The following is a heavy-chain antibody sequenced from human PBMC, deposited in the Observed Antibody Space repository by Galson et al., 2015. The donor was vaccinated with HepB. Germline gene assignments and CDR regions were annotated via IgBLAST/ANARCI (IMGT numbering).Heavy chain of an antibody. V-gene: IGHV1-69*13. CDR3: ARDLVVGYNLFRQNWYFDL. D-gene: IGHD5-24*01. Sequence: SVKVSCKASGGTFSSYAISWVRQAPGQGLEWMGGIIPIFGTANYAQKFQGRVTITADESTSTAYMELSSLRSEDTAVYYCARDLVVGYNLFRQNWYFDLWGRGTLVTVSS. J-gene: IGHJ2*01. CDR1: GGTFSSYA. CDR2: IIPIFGTA.